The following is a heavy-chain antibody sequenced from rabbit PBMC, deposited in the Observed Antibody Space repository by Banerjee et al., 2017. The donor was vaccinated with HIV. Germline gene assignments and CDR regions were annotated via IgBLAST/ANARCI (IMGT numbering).Heavy chain of an antibody. CDR3: ARDAGYAGSNL. J-gene: IGHJ4*01. D-gene: IGHD4-2*01. Sequence: QSLEESGGGLVQPEGSLTLTCTASGFSFSSSYNMCWVRQAPGKGLEWIGCINSGSSGTTWYASWAKGRFTITRSTSLNTVTLQMTYLTGADTATYFCARDAGYAGSNLWGPGTLVTDS. CDR2: INSGSSGTT. V-gene: IGHV1S40*01. CDR1: GFSFSSSYN.